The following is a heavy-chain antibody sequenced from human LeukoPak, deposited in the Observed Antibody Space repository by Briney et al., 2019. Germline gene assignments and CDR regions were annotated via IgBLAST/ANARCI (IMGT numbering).Heavy chain of an antibody. CDR1: GGSISSYY. D-gene: IGHD3-9*01. J-gene: IGHJ4*02. Sequence: PSETLSLTCTVSGGSISSYYWSWIRQPPGKGLEWIGYIYYSGSTNYNPSLKSRVTISVDTSKNQFSLKLSSVTAADTAVYYCARSQGEILTGYYQYFDYWGQGTLVTVSS. V-gene: IGHV4-59*01. CDR2: IYYSGST. CDR3: ARSQGEILTGYYQYFDY.